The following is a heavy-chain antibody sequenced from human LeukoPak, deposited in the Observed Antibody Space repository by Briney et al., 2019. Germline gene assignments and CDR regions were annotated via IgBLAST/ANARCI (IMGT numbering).Heavy chain of an antibody. J-gene: IGHJ4*02. D-gene: IGHD2-2*01. CDR3: ARDYCSSASCLFDY. Sequence: GGSLRLSCAASGFTFSSYGMHWVRQAPGQGLEWVAVIWNDGSNKYYVDSVKGRFTISRDNSKNTLYLQMNSLRTEDTAVYYCARDYCSSASCLFDYWGQGTLVTVSS. CDR2: IWNDGSNK. CDR1: GFTFSSYG. V-gene: IGHV3-33*01.